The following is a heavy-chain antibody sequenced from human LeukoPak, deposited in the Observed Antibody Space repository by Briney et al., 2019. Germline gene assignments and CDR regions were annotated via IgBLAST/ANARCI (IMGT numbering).Heavy chain of an antibody. CDR2: INSDGIRT. V-gene: IGHV3-74*01. Sequence: GGSLRLSCAASGFTFNSFWMYWVRQVPGKGLLWVARINSDGIRTSHADSVQGRFTISRDNANNTLYLQMNSLRVEDTAVYYCARGGSGSGYHYYYYYMDVWGKGTTVTISS. CDR3: ARGGSGSGYHYYYYYMDV. CDR1: GFTFNSFW. D-gene: IGHD3-22*01. J-gene: IGHJ6*03.